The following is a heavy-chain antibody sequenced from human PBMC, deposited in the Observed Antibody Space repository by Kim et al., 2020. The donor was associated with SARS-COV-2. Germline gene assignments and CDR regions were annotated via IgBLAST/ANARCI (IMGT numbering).Heavy chain of an antibody. D-gene: IGHD2-15*01. Sequence: GESLKISCKGSGYSFSRHWIAWVRQRPGKGLEYMAIIYPGDSDTKYSPSFQGHVSISTDKSISTAYLQWNSLKASDTAMYFCARLPRLAADLRIAFDMWGQGTVVTVSS. CDR1: GYSFSRHW. J-gene: IGHJ3*02. V-gene: IGHV5-51*01. CDR2: IYPGDSDT. CDR3: ARLPRLAADLRIAFDM.